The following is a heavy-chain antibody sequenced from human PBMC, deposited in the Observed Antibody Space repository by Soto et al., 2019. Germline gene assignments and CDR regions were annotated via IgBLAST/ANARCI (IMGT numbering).Heavy chain of an antibody. CDR1: GFTFSSYS. J-gene: IGHJ4*02. Sequence: GGSLRLSCAASGFTFSSYSMNWVRQAPGKGLEWVSSISSSSSYIYYADSVKGRFTISRDNAKNSLYLQMNSLRAEDTAVYYCARDNGREYSGYDSGVQDDFDYWGQGTLVTVSS. V-gene: IGHV3-21*01. D-gene: IGHD5-12*01. CDR3: ARDNGREYSGYDSGVQDDFDY. CDR2: ISSSSSYI.